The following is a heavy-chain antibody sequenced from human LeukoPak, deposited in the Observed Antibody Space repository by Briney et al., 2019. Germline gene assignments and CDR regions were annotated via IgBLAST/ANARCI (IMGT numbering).Heavy chain of an antibody. Sequence: GGSLRLSGAASGFTYSSYGMHWVRQAPGKGLEWVAFIRYDGSNKYYADSVKGRFTISRDNAKNTLYLQMNSLRAEDTAVYYCARESGIAAALDLWGQGTLVTVSS. J-gene: IGHJ5*02. CDR1: GFTYSSYG. D-gene: IGHD6-13*01. CDR2: IRYDGSNK. CDR3: ARESGIAAALDL. V-gene: IGHV3-30*02.